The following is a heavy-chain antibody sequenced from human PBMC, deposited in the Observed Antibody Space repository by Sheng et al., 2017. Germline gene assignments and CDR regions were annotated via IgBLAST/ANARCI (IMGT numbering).Heavy chain of an antibody. CDR3: ARDAADIVVVPAATYFDY. J-gene: IGHJ4*02. V-gene: IGHV3-33*01. Sequence: QVQLVESGGGVVQPGRSLRLSCAASGFTFSSYGMHWVRQAPGKGLEWVAVIWYDGSNKYYADSVKGRFTISRDNSKNTLYLQMNSLRAEDTAVYYCARDAADIVVVPAATYFDYWGQGTLVTVSS. CDR1: GFTFSSYG. CDR2: IWYDGSNK. D-gene: IGHD2-2*01.